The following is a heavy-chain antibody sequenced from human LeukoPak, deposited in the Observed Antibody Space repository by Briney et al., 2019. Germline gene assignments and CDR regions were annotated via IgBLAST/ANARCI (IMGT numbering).Heavy chain of an antibody. CDR3: ARDVVGMGGYGAYVGLPLDY. J-gene: IGHJ4*02. D-gene: IGHD5-12*01. CDR1: SGSISSYY. Sequence: SETLSLTCTVSSGSISSYYWNWIRQPPGKGLEWIGYIDYSGSTNYNASLKGRVTISIDTSKNQFSLQLNSAAPEDTAVYYCARDVVGMGGYGAYVGLPLDYWDQGTLVTVSS. V-gene: IGHV4-59*12. CDR2: IDYSGST.